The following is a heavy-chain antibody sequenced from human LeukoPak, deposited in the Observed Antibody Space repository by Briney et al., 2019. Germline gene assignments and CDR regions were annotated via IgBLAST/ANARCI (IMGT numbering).Heavy chain of an antibody. Sequence: GGSLRLSCEASGFTFNNYGMHWVRQAPGKGLEWVAFIRYNGNNQYYADSVKGRFTISRDNSKNTLYPQMNSLKGDDTAVYYCAKDSAFYYIDVWGKGTTVIISS. CDR1: GFTFNNYG. CDR2: IRYNGNNQ. V-gene: IGHV3-30*02. J-gene: IGHJ6*03. D-gene: IGHD3-10*01. CDR3: AKDSAFYYIDV.